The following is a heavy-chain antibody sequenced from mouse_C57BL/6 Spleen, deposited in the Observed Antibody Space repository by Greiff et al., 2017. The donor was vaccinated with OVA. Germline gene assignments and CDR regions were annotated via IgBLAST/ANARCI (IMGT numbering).Heavy chain of an antibody. CDR1: GYTFTSYW. J-gene: IGHJ1*03. V-gene: IGHV1-69*01. Sequence: QVQLQQPGAELVMPGASVKLSCKASGYTFTSYWMHWVKQRPGQGLEWIGEIDPSDSYTHYNQKFKGKSTLTVDKSSSTAYMQLSSLTSEDSAVYYCARRNWDVDWYFDVWGTGTTVTVSS. CDR2: IDPSDSYT. D-gene: IGHD4-1*01. CDR3: ARRNWDVDWYFDV.